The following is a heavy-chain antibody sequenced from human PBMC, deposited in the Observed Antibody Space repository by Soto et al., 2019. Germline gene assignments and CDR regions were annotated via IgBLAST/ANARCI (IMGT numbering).Heavy chain of an antibody. J-gene: IGHJ5*02. V-gene: IGHV5-51*01. CDR2: IYPGDSDT. D-gene: IGHD3-10*01. CDR1: GYRFSSYW. CDR3: ARRGMVSSSDRFFDP. Sequence: GESLKISCKGSGYRFSSYWIGWVRQMPGKGLEWMGVIYPGDSDTKYSPAFQGQVTISADKSINTAYLQWSSLKASDTAMYYCARRGMVSSSDRFFDPWGQGPMVTVSS.